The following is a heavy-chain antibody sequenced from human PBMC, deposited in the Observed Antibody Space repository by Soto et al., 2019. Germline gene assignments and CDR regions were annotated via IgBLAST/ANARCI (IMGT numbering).Heavy chain of an antibody. D-gene: IGHD3-16*01. CDR3: VKDGGTLPNVVNYPFDI. CDR2: IIPILGIA. J-gene: IGHJ3*02. Sequence: ASVKVSCKASGGTFSSYTISWVRQAPGQGLEWMGRIIPILGIANYAQKFQGRFTISRDNSKNTLYLQMNSLRTEDTAVYYCVKDGGTLPNVVNYPFDIWAQGTKVTVSS. CDR1: GGTFSSYT. V-gene: IGHV1-69*02.